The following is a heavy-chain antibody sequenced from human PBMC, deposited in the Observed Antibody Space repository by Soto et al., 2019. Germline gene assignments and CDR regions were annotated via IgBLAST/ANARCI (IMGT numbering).Heavy chain of an antibody. CDR2: IIPIFGTA. CDR1: GGTFSSYA. CDR3: ARDRWSIAAHEHYFDY. Sequence: SVEVSCKASGGTFSSYAISWVRQAPGQGLEWMGGIIPIFGTANYAQKFQGRVTITADESTSTAYMELSSLRSEDTAVYYCARDRWSIAAHEHYFDYWGQGTLVTVSS. J-gene: IGHJ4*02. D-gene: IGHD6-6*01. V-gene: IGHV1-69*13.